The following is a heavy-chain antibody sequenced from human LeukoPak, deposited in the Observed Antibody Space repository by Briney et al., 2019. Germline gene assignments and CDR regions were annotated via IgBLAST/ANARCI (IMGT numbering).Heavy chain of an antibody. CDR3: ARGGPYYYYYYGMDV. V-gene: IGHV1-8*01. CDR2: MNPNSGNT. J-gene: IGHJ6*02. Sequence: ASVKVSCKASGYTFTSYDINWVRQATGQGLEWTGWMNPNSGNTGYAQKFQGRVTMTRNTSISTAYMELSSLRSEDTAVYYCARGGPYYYYYYGMDVWGQGTTVTVSS. CDR1: GYTFTSYD.